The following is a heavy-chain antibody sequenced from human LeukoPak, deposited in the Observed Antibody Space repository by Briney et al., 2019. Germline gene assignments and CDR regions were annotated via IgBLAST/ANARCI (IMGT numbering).Heavy chain of an antibody. J-gene: IGHJ3*02. D-gene: IGHD2-2*01. Sequence: PWETLSLTCVVYGGSFSGYYWSWIRQPPGKGREWIGAINHSGSNNYNPSLKGRVTLSVDTSKNQSSLKLSSVTAADTAVYYCERGSRLYQLPRGSAFDIWGQVTMVTVCS. CDR3: ERGSRLYQLPRGSAFDI. CDR1: GGSFSGYY. CDR2: INHSGSN. V-gene: IGHV4-34*01.